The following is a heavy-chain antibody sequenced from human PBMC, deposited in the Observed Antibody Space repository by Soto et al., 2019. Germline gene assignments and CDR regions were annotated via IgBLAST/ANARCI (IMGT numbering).Heavy chain of an antibody. CDR2: IHYGGST. CDR3: ARTKYYHDTTAYIFDY. CDR1: GGSISSADHL. D-gene: IGHD3-22*01. V-gene: IGHV4-30-4*01. J-gene: IGHJ4*02. Sequence: PSETLSLTCSVSGGSISSADHLWSWIRQPPGKGLEWIGYIHYGGSTYHNASLKSRISMSVDTSKNHFSLQLSSVTAADTAMYYCARTKYYHDTTAYIFDYWGQGALVTVSS.